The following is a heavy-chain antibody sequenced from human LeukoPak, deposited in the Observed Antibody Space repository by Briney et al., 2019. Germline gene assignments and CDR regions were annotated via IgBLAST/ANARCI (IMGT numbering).Heavy chain of an antibody. CDR3: ARHSSWKTYFDY. CDR1: GGAISDTNYY. CDR2: IYYSGSV. D-gene: IGHD2-15*01. J-gene: IGHJ4*02. Sequence: PSETLSLTCSVSGGAISDTNYYWGWIRQPPGRGPEWIGSIYYSGSVYYNASLRSRLTLSVDTPKNQFSLKLNSVTATDTAVYYCARHSSWKTYFDYWGQGSLVTVSS. V-gene: IGHV4-39*01.